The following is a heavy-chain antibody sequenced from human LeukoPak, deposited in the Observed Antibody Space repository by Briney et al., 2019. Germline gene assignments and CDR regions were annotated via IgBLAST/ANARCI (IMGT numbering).Heavy chain of an antibody. CDR1: GVSISTYY. Sequence: PSETLSLTCTISGVSISTYYWSWIRQPPGKGLEWIGYVYHSGSTNYNPSLKSRVTISVDTSNKQFSLRLSSVTAADTAVYYCARQTYNSGWYFFDYWGQGTLVTVSS. J-gene: IGHJ4*02. D-gene: IGHD6-19*01. V-gene: IGHV4-59*08. CDR3: ARQTYNSGWYFFDY. CDR2: VYHSGST.